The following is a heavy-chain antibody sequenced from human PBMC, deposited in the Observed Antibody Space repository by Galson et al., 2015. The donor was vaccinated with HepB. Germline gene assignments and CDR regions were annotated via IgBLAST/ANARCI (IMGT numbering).Heavy chain of an antibody. CDR1: GYSFTSYW. CDR3: ARHHSSSWDGTMGGTYYYYGMDV. CDR2: IYPGDSDT. Sequence: QSGAEVKKPGESLKISCKGSGYSFTSYWIGWVRQMPGKGLEWMGIIYPGDSDTRYSPSFQGQVTISADKSISTAYLQWSSLKASDTAMYYCARHHSSSWDGTMGGTYYYYGMDVWGQGTTVTVSS. V-gene: IGHV5-51*01. D-gene: IGHD6-13*01. J-gene: IGHJ6*02.